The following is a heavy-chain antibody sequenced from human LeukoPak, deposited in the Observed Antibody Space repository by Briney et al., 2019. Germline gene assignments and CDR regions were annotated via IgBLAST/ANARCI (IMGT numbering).Heavy chain of an antibody. V-gene: IGHV4-39*01. CDR2: IYYSGST. CDR1: GGSISSSSYY. D-gene: IGHD2-21*01. J-gene: IGHJ3*02. CDR3: ASRTPADCGGDCSKSNAFDI. Sequence: SETLSLTCTVSGGSISSSSYYWGWIRQPPGKGLEWIGSIYYSGSTYYNPSLKSRVTISVDTSKNQFSLKLSSVTAADTAVYYCASRTPADCGGDCSKSNAFDIWGQGTMVTVSS.